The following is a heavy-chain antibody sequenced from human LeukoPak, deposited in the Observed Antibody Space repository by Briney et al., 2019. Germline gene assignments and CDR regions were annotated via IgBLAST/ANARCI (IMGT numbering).Heavy chain of an antibody. Sequence: SVEVSCKASGGTFSSYAISWVRQAPGQGLEWMGGIIPIFDTANYAQKFQGRVTITADESTSTAYMELSSLRSEDTAVYYCARGMITFGGVIADYFDYWGQGTLVTVSS. V-gene: IGHV1-69*13. CDR1: GGTFSSYA. J-gene: IGHJ4*02. D-gene: IGHD3-16*02. CDR2: IIPIFDTA. CDR3: ARGMITFGGVIADYFDY.